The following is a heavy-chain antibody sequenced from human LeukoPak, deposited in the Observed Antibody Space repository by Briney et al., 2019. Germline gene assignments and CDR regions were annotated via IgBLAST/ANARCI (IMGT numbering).Heavy chain of an antibody. D-gene: IGHD3-10*01. CDR3: AKIMVRGVNPYYYGMDV. V-gene: IGHV3-30*02. CDR1: GFTFSSYG. CDR2: IRYDGSNK. Sequence: GGSLRLSCAASGFTFSSYGVHWVRQAPGKGLEWVAFIRYDGSNKYYADSVKGRFTISRDNSKNTLYLQMNSLRAEDTAVYYCAKIMVRGVNPYYYGMDVWGQGTTVTVSS. J-gene: IGHJ6*02.